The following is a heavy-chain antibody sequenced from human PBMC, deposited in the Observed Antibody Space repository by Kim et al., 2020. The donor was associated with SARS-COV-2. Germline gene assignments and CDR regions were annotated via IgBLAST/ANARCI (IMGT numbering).Heavy chain of an antibody. Sequence: ASVKVSCKASGYTFTSYAMHWVRQAPGQRLEWMGWINAGNGNTKYSQKFQGRVTITRDTSASTAYMELSSLRSEDTAVYYCVKERYSSSWYSNWFDPWGQGTLVTVSS. J-gene: IGHJ5*02. D-gene: IGHD6-13*01. CDR3: VKERYSSSWYSNWFDP. CDR2: INAGNGNT. V-gene: IGHV1-3*01. CDR1: GYTFTSYA.